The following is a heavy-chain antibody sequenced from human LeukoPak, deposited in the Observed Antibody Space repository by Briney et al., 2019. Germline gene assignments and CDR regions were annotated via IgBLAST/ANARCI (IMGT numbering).Heavy chain of an antibody. J-gene: IGHJ3*02. CDR2: IKSDGSST. D-gene: IGHD4-17*01. CDR3: ARGDPTVTTTGSGGLDI. CDR1: GFTFRSYW. V-gene: IGHV3-74*01. Sequence: GGSLRLSCAASGFTFRSYWMHWVRLPPGKGLVWVSRIKSDGSSTSYADFVKGRFTISRDNAKNTLYLQMNSLRAEDTAVYYCARGDPTVTTTGSGGLDIWGQGTMVTVSS.